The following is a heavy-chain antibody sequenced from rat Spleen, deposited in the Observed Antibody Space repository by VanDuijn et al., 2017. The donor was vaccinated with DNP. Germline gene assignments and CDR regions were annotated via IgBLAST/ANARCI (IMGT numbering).Heavy chain of an antibody. CDR1: GFSLTSYA. V-gene: IGHV2-6*01. CDR2: ISSGENT. J-gene: IGHJ2*01. Sequence: QVQLKESGPGLVQTTQTLSVTCTVSGFSLTSYAVSWVRQPPGKGLEGIAAISSGENTYYNPALKTRQSNSKDTSKSQVFLKMNSVQTEDTAMYFCASSYYFDSWGLGVMVTVSS. CDR3: ASSYYFDS.